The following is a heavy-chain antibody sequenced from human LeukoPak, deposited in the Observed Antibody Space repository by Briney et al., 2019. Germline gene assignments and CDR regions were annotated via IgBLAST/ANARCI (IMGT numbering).Heavy chain of an antibody. D-gene: IGHD6-6*01. CDR2: IYYSGST. CDR3: ARRRYSSSRYYFDY. V-gene: IGHV4-39*01. Sequence: PSETLSLTCTVSGGSISSSSYYWGWIRQPPGKGLEWIGTIYYSGSTYYNPSLKSRVTISVDTSKNQFSLKLSSVTAADTAVYYCARRRYSSSRYYFDYWGQGTLVTVSS. J-gene: IGHJ4*02. CDR1: GGSISSSSYY.